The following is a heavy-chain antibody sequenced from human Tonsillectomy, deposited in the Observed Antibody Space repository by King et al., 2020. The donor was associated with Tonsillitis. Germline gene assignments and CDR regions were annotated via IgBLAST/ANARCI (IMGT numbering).Heavy chain of an antibody. CDR1: GFTFSSYW. CDR2: IKQDGSEK. D-gene: IGHD2-2*01. Sequence: VQLVESGGGLVQPGGSLRLSCSASGFTFSSYWMSWVRQAPGKGLEWVANIKQDGSEKYYVDSVKGRFTISRDNARNSLYLQMNSLRAEDTAGYYCARDRGYCSSTSCRSDYWGQGTLVTVSS. CDR3: ARDRGYCSSTSCRSDY. J-gene: IGHJ4*02. V-gene: IGHV3-7*01.